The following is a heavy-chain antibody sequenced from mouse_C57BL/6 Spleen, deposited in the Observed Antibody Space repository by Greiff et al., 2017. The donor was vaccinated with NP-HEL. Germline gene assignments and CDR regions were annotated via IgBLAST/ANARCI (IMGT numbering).Heavy chain of an antibody. CDR3: ARKNYGSNYAMDY. J-gene: IGHJ4*01. Sequence: VKLQQSGPELVKPGASVKISCKASGYAFSSSWMNWVKQRPGKGLEWIGRIYPGDGDTNYNGKFKGKATLTADKSSSTAYMQLSSLTSEDSAVYFSARKNYGSNYAMDYWGQGTSVTVSS. V-gene: IGHV1-82*01. D-gene: IGHD1-1*01. CDR2: IYPGDGDT. CDR1: GYAFSSSW.